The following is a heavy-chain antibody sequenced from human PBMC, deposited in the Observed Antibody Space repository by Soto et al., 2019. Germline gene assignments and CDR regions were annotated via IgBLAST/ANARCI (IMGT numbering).Heavy chain of an antibody. D-gene: IGHD2-15*01. V-gene: IGHV1-69*01. CDR1: GGTFNVYV. Sequence: QVQLVQSGAEVKKPGSSVKVSCKASGGTFNVYVYSWVRQAPGQGLEWMGGIIPISGTTNFAQKFQGRVTITADESTSTAYMELSSLRSEDTAVYYCASRYCSGGSCQSRYYYGMDVWGQGTTVTVSS. CDR3: ASRYCSGGSCQSRYYYGMDV. CDR2: IIPISGTT. J-gene: IGHJ6*02.